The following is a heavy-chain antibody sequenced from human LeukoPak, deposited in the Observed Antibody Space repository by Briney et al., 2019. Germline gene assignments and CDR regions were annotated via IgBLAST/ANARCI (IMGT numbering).Heavy chain of an antibody. Sequence: PGRSLRLSCAASGCTFDDYAMHWVRQAPGKGLEWVSCISWNSDSIGYADSVKGRFTISRDNAKNSLSLQMNSLRAEDTALYYCATQYSNYDYYYYYMDVWGKGTTVTVSS. CDR3: ATQYSNYDYYYYYMDV. CDR2: ISWNSDSI. J-gene: IGHJ6*03. CDR1: GCTFDDYA. V-gene: IGHV3-9*01. D-gene: IGHD4-11*01.